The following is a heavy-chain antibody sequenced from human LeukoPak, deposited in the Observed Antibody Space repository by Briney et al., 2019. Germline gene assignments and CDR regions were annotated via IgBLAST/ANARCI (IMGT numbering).Heavy chain of an antibody. CDR3: ARPPLYSSSAPSSDY. D-gene: IGHD6-6*01. CDR2: IYTSGST. CDR1: GGSISSGSYY. J-gene: IGHJ4*02. Sequence: SQTLSLTCTVSGGSISSGSYYWSWIRQPAGKGLEWIGRIYTSGSTNYNPSLKSRVTISVDTSKNQFSLKLSSVTAADTAVYYCARPPLYSSSAPSSDYWGQGTLVTVSS. V-gene: IGHV4-61*02.